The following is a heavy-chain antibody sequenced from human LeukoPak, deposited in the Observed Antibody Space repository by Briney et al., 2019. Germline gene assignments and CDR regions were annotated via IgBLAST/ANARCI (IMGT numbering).Heavy chain of an antibody. CDR1: GFPFSRYT. Sequence: GGSLRPSCAAPGFPFSRYTMNWVRQAPRKGLEWVSSISSISSYIYYADSLKGRFTISRDNAKNSLYLQMNSLIAEGTAVYYCAKVDGPYHYYGMDVWGQGTTVTVSS. D-gene: IGHD5-24*01. V-gene: IGHV3-21*01. CDR2: ISSISSYI. CDR3: AKVDGPYHYYGMDV. J-gene: IGHJ6*02.